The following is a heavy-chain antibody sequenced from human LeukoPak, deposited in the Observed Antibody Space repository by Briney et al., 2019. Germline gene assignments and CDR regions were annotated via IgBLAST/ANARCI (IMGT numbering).Heavy chain of an antibody. J-gene: IGHJ5*02. D-gene: IGHD3-9*01. CDR1: GGSISSSSYY. V-gene: IGHV4-39*01. CDR2: IYYSGST. CDR3: ARHILEDKTPNVLRYFDWLFNSNWFDP. Sequence: SETLSLTCTVSGGSISSSSYYWGWIRQPPGKGLEWIGSIYYSGSTYYNPSLKSRVTISVDTSKNQFSLKLSSVTAADTAVYYCARHILEDKTPNVLRYFDWLFNSNWFDPWGQGTLVTVSS.